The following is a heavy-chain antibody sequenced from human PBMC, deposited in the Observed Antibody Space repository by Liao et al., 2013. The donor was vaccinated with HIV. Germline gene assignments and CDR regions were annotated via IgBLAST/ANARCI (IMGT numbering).Heavy chain of an antibody. J-gene: IGHJ4*02. V-gene: IGHV4-34*12. CDR2: IFHSGST. D-gene: IGHD3-10*02. CDR1: GGSFSGYY. Sequence: QVQLPQWGAGLLKPSETLSLTCAVYGGSFSGYYWSWIRQSPGKGLEWIGEIFHSGSTNYNPSLKSRVTISVDTSKNQFSLKLSSVTAADTAVYYCARAPSRFGGMDYWGQGTLVTVSS. CDR3: ARAPSRFGGMDY.